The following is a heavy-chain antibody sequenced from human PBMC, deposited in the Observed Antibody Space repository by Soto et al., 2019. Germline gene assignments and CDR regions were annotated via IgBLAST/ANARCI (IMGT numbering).Heavy chain of an antibody. CDR3: ARRKKSSGMDV. Sequence: PSETLSLTCAVSGGSISSGGYSWSWIRQPPGKGLEWIGYIYHSGSTYYNPSLKSRVTISVDRSKNQFSLKLSSVTAADTAVYYCARRKKSSGMDVWGQGTTVTVSS. CDR2: IYHSGST. V-gene: IGHV4-30-2*01. CDR1: GGSISSGGYS. D-gene: IGHD6-6*01. J-gene: IGHJ6*02.